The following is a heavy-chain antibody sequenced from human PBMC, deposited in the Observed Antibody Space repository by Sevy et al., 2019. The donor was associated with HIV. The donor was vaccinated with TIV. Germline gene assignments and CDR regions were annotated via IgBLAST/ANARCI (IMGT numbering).Heavy chain of an antibody. CDR3: ARATVAGTLQFDY. V-gene: IGHV1-2*06. Sequence: ASVKVSCKASGYTFTGYYMHWVRQAPGQGLEWMGRINPNSGGTNYAQKFQGRVTMTRDTSISTAHMELSRLRSDDTAVYYCARATVAGTLQFDYWGQGTLVTVSS. CDR2: INPNSGGT. CDR1: GYTFTGYY. J-gene: IGHJ4*02. D-gene: IGHD6-19*01.